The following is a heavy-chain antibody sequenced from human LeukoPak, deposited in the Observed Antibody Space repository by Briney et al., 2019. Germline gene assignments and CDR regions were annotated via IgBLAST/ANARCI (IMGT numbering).Heavy chain of an antibody. Sequence: ASVKVSCKASGCTFTSYDIKWVRQATGQGLEWMGWMNANRGNTGYAQKFQGRVTMTRNTSISTAYMELCSLRSEDTAVYYCARALREFLYCSGGSCYSNWFDPWGQGTLVTVSS. CDR3: ARALREFLYCSGGSCYSNWFDP. J-gene: IGHJ5*02. CDR2: MNANRGNT. CDR1: GCTFTSYD. V-gene: IGHV1-8*01. D-gene: IGHD2-15*01.